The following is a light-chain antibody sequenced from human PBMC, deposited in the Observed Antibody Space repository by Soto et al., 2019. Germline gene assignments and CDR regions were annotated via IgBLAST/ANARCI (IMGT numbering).Light chain of an antibody. Sequence: EIVMTQSPATLSVSPGERATLSCGASQSVSSNLAWYQQKPGQPPRLLIYGASTRATGIPARFSGNGSGTEFTLTISSLQSEDFAVYYCQQYNNWPSFTFGPGTKVDIK. CDR1: QSVSSN. J-gene: IGKJ3*01. V-gene: IGKV3-15*01. CDR2: GAS. CDR3: QQYNNWPSFT.